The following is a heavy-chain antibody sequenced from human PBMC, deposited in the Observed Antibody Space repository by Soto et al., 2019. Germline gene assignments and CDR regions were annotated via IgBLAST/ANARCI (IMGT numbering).Heavy chain of an antibody. D-gene: IGHD6-13*01. J-gene: IGHJ5*02. CDR1: GFTFISYA. V-gene: IGHV3-30-3*01. CDR3: ARDPSSSWYDFPWFDP. Sequence: GGSLRLSCAASGFTFISYAMHWVRQAPGKGLEWVAVISYDGSNKYYADSVKGRFTISRDNSKNTLYLQMNSLRAEDTAVYYCARDPSSSWYDFPWFDPWGQGTLVTVSS. CDR2: ISYDGSNK.